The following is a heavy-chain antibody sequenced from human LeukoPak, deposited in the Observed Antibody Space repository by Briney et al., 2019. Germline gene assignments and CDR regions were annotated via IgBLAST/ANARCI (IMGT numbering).Heavy chain of an antibody. Sequence: GGSLGLSCAASGFTFTNAWMSWVRQAPGKGLEWVGRIKSKINGGTTDYAAPVKGRFTMSRDDSENTLYLQINSLKTEDTAVYYCTAERGYTFFYWGQGTPVTVSS. CDR1: GFTFTNAW. V-gene: IGHV3-15*01. CDR3: TAERGYTFFY. CDR2: IKSKINGGTT. J-gene: IGHJ4*02. D-gene: IGHD1-1*01.